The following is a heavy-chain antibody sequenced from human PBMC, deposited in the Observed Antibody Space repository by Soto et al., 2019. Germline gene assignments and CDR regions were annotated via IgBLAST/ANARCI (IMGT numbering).Heavy chain of an antibody. CDR1: GASISGFY. CDR3: ARETNRYFDF. CDR2: IEYTGIS. V-gene: IGHV4-59*01. Sequence: SETLSLTCTVSGASISGFYWSWIRQTPGKGLEWIGSIEYTGISFYNPSLQSRVTTSVETSRNQFSLKLTSVTAADTAVYFCARETNRYFDFWGQGILVTVSS. J-gene: IGHJ4*02.